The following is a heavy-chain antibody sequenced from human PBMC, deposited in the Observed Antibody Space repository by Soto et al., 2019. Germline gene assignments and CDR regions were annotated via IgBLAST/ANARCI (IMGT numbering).Heavy chain of an antibody. CDR1: GYTFTSYG. J-gene: IGHJ5*02. V-gene: IGHV1-18*01. CDR2: ISAYNGNT. D-gene: IGHD2-15*01. CDR3: AREGLYCIVGSCYSGYNWFDP. Sequence: QVQLVQSGAEVKKPGASVKVSCKASGYTFTSYGISWVRQAPGQGLEWMGWISAYNGNTNYAQKLQGRVTMTTDTSTSTAYMELRSLRSDETAVYYCAREGLYCIVGSCYSGYNWFDPWGQGTLVTVSS.